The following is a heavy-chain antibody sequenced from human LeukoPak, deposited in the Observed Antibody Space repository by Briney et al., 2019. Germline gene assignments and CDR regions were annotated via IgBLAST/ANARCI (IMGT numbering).Heavy chain of an antibody. Sequence: GGSLRLSCAASGFTFSSYAMSWVRQAPGKGLEWVSAISGSGGSTYYADSVKGRFIISRDNSKNTLYLQMNSLRAEDTAVYYCAGQQRYYYYYGMDVWGQGTTVTVSS. D-gene: IGHD6-13*01. CDR3: AGQQRYYYYYGMDV. V-gene: IGHV3-23*01. J-gene: IGHJ6*02. CDR1: GFTFSSYA. CDR2: ISGSGGST.